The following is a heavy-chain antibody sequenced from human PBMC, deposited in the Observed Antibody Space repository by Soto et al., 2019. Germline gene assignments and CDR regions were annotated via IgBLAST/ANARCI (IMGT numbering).Heavy chain of an antibody. J-gene: IGHJ4*02. V-gene: IGHV3-23*01. CDR1: GFTFSTYA. CDR3: ACLAWFGDPVPPFDC. D-gene: IGHD3-10*01. Sequence: PGGSLRLSCAASGFTFSTYAMAWVRLAPGKGLEWVSGISGSAVSTNHADSVKGRFIISRDNSKNMVYLQMNSLRAEDTSVYYCACLAWFGDPVPPFDCWGQGTVVTVSS. CDR2: ISGSAVST.